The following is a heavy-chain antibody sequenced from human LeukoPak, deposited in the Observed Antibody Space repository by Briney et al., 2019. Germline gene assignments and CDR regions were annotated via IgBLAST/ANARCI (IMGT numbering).Heavy chain of an antibody. CDR1: GFTFSNAW. Sequence: GGSLRLSCAASGFTFSNAWMSWVRQAPGKGLECVSYISNRGSTIYYADSVKGRFTISRDNAKKSLSLQMNSLRAEDTAVYYCARAMREHFDYWGQGTLVTVSS. CDR2: ISNRGSTI. J-gene: IGHJ4*02. V-gene: IGHV3-11*01. CDR3: ARAMREHFDY. D-gene: IGHD1-26*01.